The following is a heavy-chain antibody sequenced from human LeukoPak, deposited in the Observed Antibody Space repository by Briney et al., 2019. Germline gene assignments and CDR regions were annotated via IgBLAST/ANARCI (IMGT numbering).Heavy chain of an antibody. CDR1: GGPISSSSYY. Sequence: NPSETLSLTCTVSGGPISSSSYYWGWIRQPPGKGLEWIGGIYYSGSTHYNPSLKSRVTISVDTSKNQFSLKLSSVTAADTAVYYCASPPGIAAAGYFEYWGQGTLVTVSS. D-gene: IGHD6-13*01. CDR3: ASPPGIAAAGYFEY. J-gene: IGHJ4*02. V-gene: IGHV4-39*01. CDR2: IYYSGST.